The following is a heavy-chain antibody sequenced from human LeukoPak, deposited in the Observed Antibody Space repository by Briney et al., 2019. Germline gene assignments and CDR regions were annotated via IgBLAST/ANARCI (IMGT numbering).Heavy chain of an antibody. CDR3: ARDAFRARYFDL. CDR1: EFTFTSYW. J-gene: IGHJ2*01. CDR2: IKHDGREK. D-gene: IGHD3-10*01. Sequence: GGSLRLSCAASEFTFTSYWMSWVRQAPGKRLEWVANIKHDGREKYYVDSVKGRFTISRDNAKNSLYLQMNSLRAEDTAVYYCARDAFRARYFDLWGRGTLVTVSS. V-gene: IGHV3-7*01.